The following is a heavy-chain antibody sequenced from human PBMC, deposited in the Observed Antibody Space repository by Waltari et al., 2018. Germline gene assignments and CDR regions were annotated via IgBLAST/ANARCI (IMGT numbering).Heavy chain of an antibody. J-gene: IGHJ4*02. CDR1: GYSISSGYY. CDR2: IYPGDSDT. Sequence: QVQLQESGPGLVKPSETLSLTCTVSGYSISSGYYWGWIRQPPGKGLEWMGIIYPGDSDTRYSPSFQGQVTISADKSISTAYLQWSSLKASDTAMYYCARHQMEHSSGYDDYWGQGTLVTVSS. D-gene: IGHD6-19*01. CDR3: ARHQMEHSSGYDDY. V-gene: IGHV4-38-2*02.